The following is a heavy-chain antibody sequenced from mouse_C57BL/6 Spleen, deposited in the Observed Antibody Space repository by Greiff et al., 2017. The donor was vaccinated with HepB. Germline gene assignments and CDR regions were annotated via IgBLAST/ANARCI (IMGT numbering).Heavy chain of an antibody. J-gene: IGHJ4*01. CDR1: GYTFTSYT. CDR2: INPSSGYT. D-gene: IGHD1-1*01. Sequence: ESGAELARPGASVKMSCKASGYTFTSYTMHWVKQRPGQGLEWIGYINPSSGYTKYNQKFKDKATLTADKSSSTAYMQLSSLTSEDSAVYYCARYYGSTPDAMDYWGQGTSVTVSS. CDR3: ARYYGSTPDAMDY. V-gene: IGHV1-4*01.